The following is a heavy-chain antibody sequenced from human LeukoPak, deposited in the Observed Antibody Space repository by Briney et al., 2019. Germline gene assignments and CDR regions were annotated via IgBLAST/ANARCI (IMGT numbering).Heavy chain of an antibody. V-gene: IGHV4-34*01. Sequence: SETLSLTCAVYGGSFSGYYWSWIRQPPGKGLEWIGEINHSGSTNYNPSLKSRVTISVDTSKNQFSLKLSSVTAADTAVYYCARQSGVAATKPFDYWGQGTLVTVSS. CDR1: GGSFSGYY. D-gene: IGHD2-15*01. J-gene: IGHJ4*02. CDR3: ARQSGVAATKPFDY. CDR2: INHSGST.